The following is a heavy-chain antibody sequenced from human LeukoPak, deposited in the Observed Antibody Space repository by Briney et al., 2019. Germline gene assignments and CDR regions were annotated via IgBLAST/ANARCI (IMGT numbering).Heavy chain of an antibody. Sequence: SETLSLTCTVSGDSISTSSFYWAWIRQPPGKGLEWIGSIYYSGNTYYNPFLKSRVNISVDTSKNQFSLTLTSVTAADTAVYYCERHGYIYRGVVDYWGQGTLVTVSS. CDR3: ERHGYIYRGVVDY. CDR1: GDSISTSSFY. V-gene: IGHV4-39*01. CDR2: IYYSGNT. D-gene: IGHD3-10*01. J-gene: IGHJ4*02.